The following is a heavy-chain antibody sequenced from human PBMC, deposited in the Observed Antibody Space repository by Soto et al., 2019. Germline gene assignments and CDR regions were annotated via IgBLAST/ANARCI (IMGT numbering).Heavy chain of an antibody. CDR1: GFTFSSYG. CDR3: TKDGRFDSDGSLYYYYYGMDV. CDR2: IWYDGSNK. D-gene: IGHD2-15*01. Sequence: GGSLRLSCAASGFTFSSYGMHWVRQAPGKGLEWVAVIWYDGSNKYYADSVKGRFTISRDNSKNMLYLQMNSLRAEDTAVYFCTKDGRFDSDGSLYYYYYGMDVWGQGTTVTVSS. J-gene: IGHJ6*02. V-gene: IGHV3-33*06.